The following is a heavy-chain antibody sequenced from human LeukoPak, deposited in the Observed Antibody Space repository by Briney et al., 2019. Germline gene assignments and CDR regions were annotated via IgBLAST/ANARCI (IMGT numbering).Heavy chain of an antibody. D-gene: IGHD3-22*01. Sequence: GGSLRLSCAASGFTFDDYAMHWVRQAPGKGLEWVSGISWNSGSIGYADSVKGRFTISRDNAKNSLYLQVNSLRAEDTALYYCAKDIGDYDSSGYYYGAFDIWGQGTMVTVSS. CDR2: ISWNSGSI. V-gene: IGHV3-9*01. J-gene: IGHJ3*02. CDR3: AKDIGDYDSSGYYYGAFDI. CDR1: GFTFDDYA.